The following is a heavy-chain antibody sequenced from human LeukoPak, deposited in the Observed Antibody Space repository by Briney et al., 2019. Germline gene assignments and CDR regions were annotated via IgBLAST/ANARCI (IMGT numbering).Heavy chain of an antibody. D-gene: IGHD2-2*01. CDR2: IYTSGST. CDR3: ARDQLRYCSSTSCYDYYYYYMDV. Sequence: SETLSLTCTVSGGSISSGSYYWSWIRQPAGKGLEWIGRIYTSGSTNYNPSLKSRVTISVDTSKNQFSLKLSSVTAADTAVYYCARDQLRYCSSTSCYDYYYYYMDVWGKGTTVTISS. V-gene: IGHV4-61*02. CDR1: GGSISSGSYY. J-gene: IGHJ6*03.